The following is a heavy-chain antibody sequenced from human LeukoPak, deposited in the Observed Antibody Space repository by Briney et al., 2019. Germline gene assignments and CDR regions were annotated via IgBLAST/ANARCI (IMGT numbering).Heavy chain of an antibody. V-gene: IGHV1-69*05. CDR1: GYTFSSYG. CDR3: ARDQVVGAAGPFDY. CDR2: IIPIFGTA. D-gene: IGHD6-13*01. Sequence: SVKVSCKASGYTFSSYGISWVRQAPGQGLEWMGGIIPIFGTANYAQKFQGRVTITTDESTSTAYMELSSLRSEDTAVYYCARDQVVGAAGPFDYWGQGTLVTVSS. J-gene: IGHJ4*02.